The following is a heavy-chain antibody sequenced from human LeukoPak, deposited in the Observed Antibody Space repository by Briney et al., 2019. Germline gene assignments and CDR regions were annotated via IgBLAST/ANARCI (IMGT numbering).Heavy chain of an antibody. CDR3: ARDRHYYGSGSENWFDP. J-gene: IGHJ5*02. D-gene: IGHD3-10*01. CDR2: ISYDGSNK. V-gene: IGHV3-30*04. CDR1: GFTYSSYA. Sequence: GGSLRLSCAASGFTYSSYAMHWVRQAPGKGLEWVAVISYDGSNKYYADSVKGRFTISRDNSKNTLYLQMNSLRAEDTAVYYCARDRHYYGSGSENWFDPWGQGTLVTVSS.